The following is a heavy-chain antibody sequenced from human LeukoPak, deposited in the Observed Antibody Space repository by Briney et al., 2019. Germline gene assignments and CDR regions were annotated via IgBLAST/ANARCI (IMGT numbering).Heavy chain of an antibody. CDR1: GYTFTTYW. D-gene: IGHD6-13*01. V-gene: IGHV5-51*01. CDR3: ARRGHRQAADNAFDS. J-gene: IGHJ3*02. Sequence: GESLKISCKGSGYTFTTYWIGWVRQMPGKGLEWIGIIYPGDSDTRYSPSFQGQVTISADKSISTSYLQWSSLKASDTAMYYCARRGHRQAADNAFDSWGQGTMVTVSS. CDR2: IYPGDSDT.